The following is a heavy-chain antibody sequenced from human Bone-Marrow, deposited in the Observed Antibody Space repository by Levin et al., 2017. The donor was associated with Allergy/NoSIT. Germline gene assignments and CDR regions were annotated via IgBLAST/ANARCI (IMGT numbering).Heavy chain of an antibody. Sequence: RPSETLSLTCTVSGSSFSGGFHWGWIRQPPGKGLELIGSIYHNGNTNYNPSLKSRVTISLDTSKNQFYLNLSSLTAADTAVYYCARAVEVVIPAAIDYWGQGNRVTVSS. V-gene: IGHV4-38-2*02. CDR2: IYHNGNT. D-gene: IGHD2-21*01. CDR1: GSSFSGGFH. J-gene: IGHJ4*02. CDR3: ARAVEVVIPAAIDY.